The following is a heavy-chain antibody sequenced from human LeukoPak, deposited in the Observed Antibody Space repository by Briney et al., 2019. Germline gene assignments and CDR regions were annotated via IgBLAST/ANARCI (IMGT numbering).Heavy chain of an antibody. CDR1: GFTFSSYS. V-gene: IGHV3-21*01. CDR3: ARANYDFDAFDI. CDR2: ISSSSSYI. J-gene: IGHJ3*02. Sequence: GGSLRLACAASGFTFSSYSMNWVRQAPGKGREWVSSISSSSSYIYYADSVKGRFTISRDNAKNSLYLQMNSLRAEDTAVYYCARANYDFDAFDIWGQGTMVTVSS. D-gene: IGHD3-22*01.